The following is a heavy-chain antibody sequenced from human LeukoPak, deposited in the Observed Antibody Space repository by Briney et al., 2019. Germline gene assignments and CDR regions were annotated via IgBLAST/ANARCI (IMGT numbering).Heavy chain of an antibody. Sequence: PGGSLRLSCAASGFTFSSYSMNWVRQAPGKGLEWVSSISSSSSYIYYADSVKGRFTISRDNAKDSLYLQMNSLRAEDTAVYYCARDRPPYYYDSSGYYFDYWGQGTLVTVSS. CDR3: ARDRPPYYYDSSGYYFDY. V-gene: IGHV3-21*01. CDR1: GFTFSSYS. CDR2: ISSSSSYI. D-gene: IGHD3-22*01. J-gene: IGHJ4*02.